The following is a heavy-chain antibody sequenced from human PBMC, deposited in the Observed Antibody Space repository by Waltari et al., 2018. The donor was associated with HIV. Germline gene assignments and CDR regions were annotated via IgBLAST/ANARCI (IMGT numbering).Heavy chain of an antibody. CDR2: IYYSGST. V-gene: IGHV4-59*01. D-gene: IGHD6-13*01. Sequence: QVQLQESGPGLVKPSETLSLTCTVSGGSISSYYWSWIRQPPGKGLEWIGYIYYSGSTNYNPALKSRVTISVDTSKNQFSLKLSSVTAADTAVYYCAREDSSSGNGMDVWGQGTTVTVSS. J-gene: IGHJ6*02. CDR1: GGSISSYY. CDR3: AREDSSSGNGMDV.